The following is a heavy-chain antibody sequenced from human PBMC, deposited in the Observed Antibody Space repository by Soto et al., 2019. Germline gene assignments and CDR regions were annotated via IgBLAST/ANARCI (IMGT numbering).Heavy chain of an antibody. Sequence: ASVKVSCKASGYTFTSYGISWVRQAPGQGLEWMGWISAYNGNTNYAQKLQGRVTMTTDTSTSTAYMELRSLRSDDTAVYYCARDKAYSGYDYEEFDYWGQGTLVTVSS. J-gene: IGHJ4*02. D-gene: IGHD5-12*01. V-gene: IGHV1-18*01. CDR2: ISAYNGNT. CDR1: GYTFTSYG. CDR3: ARDKAYSGYDYEEFDY.